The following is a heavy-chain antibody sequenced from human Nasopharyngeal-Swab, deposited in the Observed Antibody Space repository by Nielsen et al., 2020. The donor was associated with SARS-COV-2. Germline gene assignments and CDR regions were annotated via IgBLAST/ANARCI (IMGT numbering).Heavy chain of an antibody. CDR3: ARDWAHYYGSGALLLWWFDP. D-gene: IGHD3-10*01. CDR2: IWYDGSNK. Sequence: GASLKISCAASGFTFSSYGMHWVRQAPGKGLEWVAVIWYDGSNKYYADSVKGRFTISRDNSKNTLYLQMNSLRAEDTAVYYCARDWAHYYGSGALLLWWFDPWGQGTLVTVSS. CDR1: GFTFSSYG. V-gene: IGHV3-33*01. J-gene: IGHJ5*02.